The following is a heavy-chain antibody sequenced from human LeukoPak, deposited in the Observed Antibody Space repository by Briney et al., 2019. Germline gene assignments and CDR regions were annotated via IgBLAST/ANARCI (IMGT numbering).Heavy chain of an antibody. J-gene: IGHJ4*02. Sequence: GGSLRLSCAVSGLTFSSSWMDWVRQAPGKGPEWVASINPDGNKKYSADSVKGRFTISRDNAENSLYLQMNSLRVEDTAFYYCARDLAYSRLDYWGQGMLVTVSS. CDR3: ARDLAYSRLDY. D-gene: IGHD5-18*01. V-gene: IGHV3-7*01. CDR2: INPDGNKK. CDR1: GLTFSSSW.